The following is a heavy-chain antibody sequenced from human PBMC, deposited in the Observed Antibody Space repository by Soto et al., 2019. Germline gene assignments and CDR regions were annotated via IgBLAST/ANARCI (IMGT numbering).Heavy chain of an antibody. CDR2: INHSGFT. D-gene: IGHD6-13*01. CDR1: GGSFSGYY. J-gene: IGHJ4*02. V-gene: IGHV4-34*01. Sequence: QVQLQQWGAGLLKPSETLSLTCAVSGGSFSGYYWSWIRQTPGKGLEWIGEINHSGFTDYNPSLTSRVTISVDTSKNRFSLKLSSVTAADTAVYYCARFPFSTSSWSNPRYFDSWGQGTLVTVSS. CDR3: ARFPFSTSSWSNPRYFDS.